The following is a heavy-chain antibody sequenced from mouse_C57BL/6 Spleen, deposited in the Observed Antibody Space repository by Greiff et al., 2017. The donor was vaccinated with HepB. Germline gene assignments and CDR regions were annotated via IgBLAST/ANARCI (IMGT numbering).Heavy chain of an antibody. CDR3: ARHPLRDYAMDY. CDR2: INPGSGGT. J-gene: IGHJ4*01. Sequence: QVQLQQSGAELVRPGTSVKVSCKASGYAFTNYLIEWVKQRPGQGLEWIGVINPGSGGTNYNEKFKGKATLTADKSSSTAYMQLSSLTSEDSAVYFCARHPLRDYAMDYWGQGTSVTVSS. D-gene: IGHD1-1*01. CDR1: GYAFTNYL. V-gene: IGHV1-54*01.